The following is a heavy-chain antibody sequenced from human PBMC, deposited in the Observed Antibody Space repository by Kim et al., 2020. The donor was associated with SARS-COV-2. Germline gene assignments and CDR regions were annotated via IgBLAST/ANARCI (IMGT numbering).Heavy chain of an antibody. CDR1: GFTFSSYS. D-gene: IGHD3-10*01. CDR3: AVGENLGAFDI. J-gene: IGHJ3*02. Sequence: GGSLRLSCAASGFTFSSYSMNWVRQAPGKGLEWVSSISSSSSYIYYADSVKGRFTISRDNAKNSLYLQMNSLRAEDTAVYYCAVGENLGAFDIWGQGTMVTVSS. V-gene: IGHV3-21*01. CDR2: ISSSSSYI.